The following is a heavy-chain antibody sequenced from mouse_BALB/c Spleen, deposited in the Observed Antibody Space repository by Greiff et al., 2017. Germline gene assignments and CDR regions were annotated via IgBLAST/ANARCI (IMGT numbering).Heavy chain of an antibody. CDR1: GYSITSDYV. J-gene: IGHJ3*01. Sequence: EVNLVESGPGLVKPSQSLSLTCTVTGYSITSDYVWNWIRQFAGNKLEWMGYISYSGSTSYNPSLKSRISITRDTSKNQFFLQLNSVTTEDTATYYCARGYRYDGAWFAYWGQGTLVTVSA. CDR2: ISYSGST. CDR3: ARGYRYDGAWFAY. V-gene: IGHV3-2*02. D-gene: IGHD2-14*01.